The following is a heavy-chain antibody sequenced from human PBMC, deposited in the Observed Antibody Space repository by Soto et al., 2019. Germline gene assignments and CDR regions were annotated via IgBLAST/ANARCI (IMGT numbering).Heavy chain of an antibody. CDR1: GFTFSSYS. V-gene: IGHV3-48*01. CDR3: ARVKDIVVVPAAPNWFDP. Sequence: GALRLSCAASGFTFSSYSMNWVRQAPGKGLEWVSYISSSSSTIYYADSVKGRFTISRDNAKNSLYLQMNSLRAEDTAVYYCARVKDIVVVPAAPNWFDPWGQGTLVTVSS. D-gene: IGHD2-2*01. J-gene: IGHJ5*02. CDR2: ISSSSSTI.